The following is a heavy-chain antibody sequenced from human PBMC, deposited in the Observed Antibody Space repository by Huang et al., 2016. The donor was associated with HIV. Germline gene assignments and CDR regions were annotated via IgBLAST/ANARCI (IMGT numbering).Heavy chain of an antibody. J-gene: IGHJ4*02. V-gene: IGHV4-30-4*08. CDR1: GDSIGSGGHY. CDR2: IYYSGST. D-gene: IGHD3-10*01. Sequence: QVQLQESGPGLVKPSQTLSLTCTVSGDSIGSGGHYWSWIRQPPGKGLEWIGFIYYSGSTDHNPSLKRRVTISVDTSKNQCSLKLSSVTAADTAVYFCARALYYHGSGSYSDYWGRGTLVTVSS. CDR3: ARALYYHGSGSYSDY.